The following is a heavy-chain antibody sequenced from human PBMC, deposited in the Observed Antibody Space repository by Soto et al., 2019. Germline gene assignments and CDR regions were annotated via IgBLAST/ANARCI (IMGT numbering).Heavy chain of an antibody. J-gene: IGHJ4*02. V-gene: IGHV1-46*01. CDR2: INPSGGST. CDR3: ARGGTPAGIVLMVYAAGPFDY. D-gene: IGHD2-8*01. CDR1: GYTFTSYY. Sequence: ASVKVSCKASGYTFTSYYMHWVRQAPGQGLEWMGIINPSGGSTSYAQKFQGRVTMTRDTSTSTVYMELSSLRSEDTAVYYCARGGTPAGIVLMVYAAGPFDYWGQGTLVTVSS.